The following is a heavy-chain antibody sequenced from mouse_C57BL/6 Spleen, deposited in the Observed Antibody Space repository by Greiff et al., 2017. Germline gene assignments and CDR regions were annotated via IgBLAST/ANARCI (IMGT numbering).Heavy chain of an antibody. CDR1: GYAFSSYW. D-gene: IGHD2-4*01. Sequence: VHLVESGAELVKPGASVKISCKASGYAFSSYWMNWVKQRPGKGLEWIGQIYPGDGDTNYNGKFKGKATLTADKSSSTAYMQLSSLTSEDSAVYFCASWRLDAMDYWGQGTSVTVSS. CDR3: ASWRLDAMDY. J-gene: IGHJ4*01. V-gene: IGHV1-80*01. CDR2: IYPGDGDT.